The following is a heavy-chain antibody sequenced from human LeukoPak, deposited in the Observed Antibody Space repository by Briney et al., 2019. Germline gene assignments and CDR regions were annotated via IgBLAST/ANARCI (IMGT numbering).Heavy chain of an antibody. V-gene: IGHV1-2*02. Sequence: ASVKVSCKASGYTFTGYYMHWVRQAPGQGLELMGWINPNSGGTNYAQKFQGRVTMTRDTSISTAYMELSRLRSDDTAVYYCASTTVIDNWFDPWGQGTLVTVSS. J-gene: IGHJ5*02. CDR3: ASTTVIDNWFDP. CDR1: GYTFTGYY. CDR2: INPNSGGT. D-gene: IGHD4-17*01.